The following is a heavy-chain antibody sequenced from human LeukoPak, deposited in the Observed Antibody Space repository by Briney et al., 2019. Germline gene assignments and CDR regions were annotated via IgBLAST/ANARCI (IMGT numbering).Heavy chain of an antibody. CDR2: ISTSSSYI. J-gene: IGHJ6*03. D-gene: IGHD3-22*01. Sequence: GGSLRLSCAASGFTFSSYSMNWVRQAPGKGLEWVSSISTSSSYIYYAGSLKGRFTISRDNAKNSLYLQMNSLRAEDTAVYYCAREKEAPGVGVVVIRDYYYMDVWGKGTTVTVSS. CDR1: GFTFSSYS. CDR3: AREKEAPGVGVVVIRDYYYMDV. V-gene: IGHV3-21*01.